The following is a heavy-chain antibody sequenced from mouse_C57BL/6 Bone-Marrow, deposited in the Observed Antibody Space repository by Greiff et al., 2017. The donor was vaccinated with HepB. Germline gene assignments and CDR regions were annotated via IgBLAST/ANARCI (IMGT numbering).Heavy chain of an antibody. CDR3: ARFPHFITPDWYFDV. CDR1: GYTFTDHT. J-gene: IGHJ1*03. Sequence: VQLQQSDAELVKPGASVKISCKVSGYTFTDHTIHWMKQRPEQGLEWIGYIYPRDGSTKYNEKFKGKATLTVDQSSSTAYMQLNSLTSEDSAVYYCARFPHFITPDWYFDVWGTGTTVTVSS. CDR2: IYPRDGST. D-gene: IGHD1-1*01. V-gene: IGHV1-78*01.